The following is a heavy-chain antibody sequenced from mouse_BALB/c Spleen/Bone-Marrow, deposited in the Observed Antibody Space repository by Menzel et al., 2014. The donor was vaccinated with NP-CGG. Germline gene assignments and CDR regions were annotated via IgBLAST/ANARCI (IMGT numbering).Heavy chain of an antibody. CDR1: GYTFISYV. Sequence: EVQLQQSGPELVKPGASVKMSCKASGYTFISYVMHWVKQKPGQGLEWIGYINPYNDGTKYNEKFKGKATLTSDKSSSTAYMELSSLTYEDSAVYYCARYPDYYGSSYAMDYWGQGTSVTVSS. V-gene: IGHV1-14*01. CDR3: ARYPDYYGSSYAMDY. D-gene: IGHD1-1*01. J-gene: IGHJ4*01. CDR2: INPYNDGT.